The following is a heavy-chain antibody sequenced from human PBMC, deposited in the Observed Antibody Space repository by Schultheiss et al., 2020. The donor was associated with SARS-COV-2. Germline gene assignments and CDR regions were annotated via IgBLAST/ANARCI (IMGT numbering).Heavy chain of an antibody. CDR1: GFAFTTYG. CDR3: AKDVHSSGWHFDY. J-gene: IGHJ4*02. Sequence: GGSLRLSCAVSGFAFTTYGMHWVRQAPGRGLEWVAVISYDGSNKYYADSVKGRFTISRDNSKNTLYLQMNSLRAEDTAVYYCAKDVHSSGWHFDYWGQGTLVTVSS. D-gene: IGHD6-19*01. V-gene: IGHV3-30*18. CDR2: ISYDGSNK.